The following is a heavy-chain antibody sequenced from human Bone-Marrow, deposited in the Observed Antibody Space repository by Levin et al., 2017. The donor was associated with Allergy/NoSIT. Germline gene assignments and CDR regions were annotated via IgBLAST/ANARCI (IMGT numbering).Heavy chain of an antibody. V-gene: IGHV3-11*05. CDR3: ARGGRREQQVDY. Sequence: SGGSLRLSCAASGFTFSDYYMSWIRQAPGKGLEWVSYISSSSSYTNYADSVKGRFTISRDNAKNSLYLQMNSLRAEDTAVYYCARGGRREQQVDYWGQGTLVTVSS. CDR1: GFTFSDYY. D-gene: IGHD6-13*01. J-gene: IGHJ4*02. CDR2: ISSSSSYT.